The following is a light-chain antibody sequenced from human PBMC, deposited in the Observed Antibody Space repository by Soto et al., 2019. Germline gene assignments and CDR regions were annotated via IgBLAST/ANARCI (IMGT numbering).Light chain of an antibody. CDR1: QNIVNY. Sequence: DIQMTQSPSSLSGSVGDRVTISCRASQNIVNYLYWYQRKPGTAPRLLISRASTVRSGVPPRFSGSGSGRDFTLTISSLRPEDIGTYFCQQTYSIPWTFGPGTRVEI. CDR3: QQTYSIPWT. J-gene: IGKJ1*01. V-gene: IGKV1-39*01. CDR2: RAS.